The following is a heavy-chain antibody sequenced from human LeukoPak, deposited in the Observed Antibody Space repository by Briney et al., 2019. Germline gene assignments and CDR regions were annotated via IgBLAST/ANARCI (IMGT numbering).Heavy chain of an antibody. D-gene: IGHD3-10*01. Sequence: PGGSLRLSCAASGFTFTSYSMNWVRQAPGKGLEWVSYISSSSRPIYYADSVEGRFTISRDNAKNSLYLQMNSLSDEDTAVYYCAREIGITMDRANYAMDVWGQGTTVTVSS. CDR2: ISSSSRPI. CDR1: GFTFTSYS. CDR3: AREIGITMDRANYAMDV. V-gene: IGHV3-48*02. J-gene: IGHJ6*02.